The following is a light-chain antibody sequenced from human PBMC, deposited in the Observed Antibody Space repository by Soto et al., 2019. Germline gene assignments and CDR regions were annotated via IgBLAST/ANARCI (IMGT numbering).Light chain of an antibody. CDR1: QSVSSQ. J-gene: IGKJ4*01. CDR3: QQRSGWPLA. CDR2: DTS. Sequence: EIVLTQSPATLSLSPGERATLSCRASQSVSSQLAWYQQKPGQAPRLLIYDTSNRATGIPARFSGSGSGTDFTLTISSLEPEDFAVYYCQQRSGWPLAFGGGTRWIS. V-gene: IGKV3-11*01.